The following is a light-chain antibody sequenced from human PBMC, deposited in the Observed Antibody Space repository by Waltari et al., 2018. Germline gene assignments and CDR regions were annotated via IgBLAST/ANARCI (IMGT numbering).Light chain of an antibody. Sequence: QSVLTQPPSVSAAPGQRVTIPCSGGSSNIGTNYVSSYRQFPGTAPKLLIYENRERPSGIPCRFSGSKSGTSATLDITGLQAGDEADYYCGTWDSSLSGAVFGGGTHLTVL. V-gene: IGLV1-51*01. CDR3: GTWDSSLSGAV. CDR1: SSNIGTNY. CDR2: ENR. J-gene: IGLJ7*01.